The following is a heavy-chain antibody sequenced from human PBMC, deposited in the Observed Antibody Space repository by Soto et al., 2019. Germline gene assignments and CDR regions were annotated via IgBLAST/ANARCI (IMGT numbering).Heavy chain of an antibody. CDR2: IIPIFGTA. J-gene: IGHJ6*02. Sequence: GASVKVSCKASGGTFSSYAISWVRQAPGQGLEWMGGIIPIFGTANYAQKFQGRVTITADESTSTAYMELSSLRSEDTAVYYCARGQYYDILTGYYAPYYYYGMDVWGQGTTVTVSS. V-gene: IGHV1-69*13. D-gene: IGHD3-9*01. CDR3: ARGQYYDILTGYYAPYYYYGMDV. CDR1: GGTFSSYA.